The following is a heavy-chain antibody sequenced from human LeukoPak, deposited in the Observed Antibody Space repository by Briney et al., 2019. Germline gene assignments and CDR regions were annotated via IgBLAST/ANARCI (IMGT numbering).Heavy chain of an antibody. D-gene: IGHD1-26*01. CDR1: GGTFSSYA. J-gene: IGHJ4*02. V-gene: IGHV3-23*01. CDR2: ISGSGSST. Sequence: GTLRLSCAASGGTFSSYAMSWVRQAPGKGLEWVSAISGSGSSTYYADSVKGRFTISRDNSKNTLYLQMNSLRAEDTAVYYCANKARRVGATPFDYWGQGTLVTVSS. CDR3: ANKARRVGATPFDY.